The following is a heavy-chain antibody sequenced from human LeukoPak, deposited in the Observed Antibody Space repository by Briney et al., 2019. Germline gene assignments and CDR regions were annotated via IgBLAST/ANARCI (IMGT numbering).Heavy chain of an antibody. V-gene: IGHV1-2*02. CDR2: INPNSGGT. J-gene: IGHJ6*03. CDR1: GYTFTGYY. Sequence: ASVKVSCKASGYTFTGYYMHWVRQAPGQGLEWMGWINPNSGGTNYAQKFQGRVTMTRDTSISTAYMELSRLRSDDTAVYYCARARLGYCSSTSRCPYMDVWGKGTTVTVSS. D-gene: IGHD2-2*01. CDR3: ARARLGYCSSTSRCPYMDV.